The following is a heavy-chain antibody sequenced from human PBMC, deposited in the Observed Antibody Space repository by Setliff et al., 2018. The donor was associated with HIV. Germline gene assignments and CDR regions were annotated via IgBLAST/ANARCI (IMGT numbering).Heavy chain of an antibody. Sequence: LSLTCTVSGGSISSGSYYWSWIRQPAGKGLEWIGYIYTSGSTNYNPSLKSRVTISVDTSKNQFSLKLSSVTAADTAVYYCARDAHEDYYYYMDVWGKGTTVTVSS. CDR3: ARDAHEDYYYYMDV. V-gene: IGHV4-61*09. CDR2: IYTSGST. CDR1: GGSISSGSYY. J-gene: IGHJ6*03.